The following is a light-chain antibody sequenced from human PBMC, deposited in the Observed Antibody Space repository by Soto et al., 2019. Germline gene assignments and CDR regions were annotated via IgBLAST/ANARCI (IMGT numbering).Light chain of an antibody. J-gene: IGLJ2*01. V-gene: IGLV1-51*01. CDR3: GAWDISLSAEV. CDR1: SSNIGVHA. CDR2: DNS. Sequence: QSVLTQPPSVSAAPGQRVTISCSGGSSNIGVHAVSWYQQIPGTAPKLLIYDNSDRPSGIPDRFSGSKSGTSATLGITGLQTGDEADYLCGAWDISLSAEVFGGGTKLTVL.